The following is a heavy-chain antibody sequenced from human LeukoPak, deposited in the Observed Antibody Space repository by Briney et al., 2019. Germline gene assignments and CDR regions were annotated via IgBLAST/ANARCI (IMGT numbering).Heavy chain of an antibody. CDR3: AKTPVPTVVTPSYYYYYMDV. CDR1: GFTFSIYV. CDR2: ISGSAGST. Sequence: GGSLTLSCAASGFTFSIYVMNWVRQAPGKGLEWVSGISGSAGSTDYADSVKGRFTISRDNSKNTLYLQMNSLRAEDTAVYYCAKTPVPTVVTPSYYYYYMDVWGKGTTVTVSS. V-gene: IGHV3-23*01. J-gene: IGHJ6*03. D-gene: IGHD4-23*01.